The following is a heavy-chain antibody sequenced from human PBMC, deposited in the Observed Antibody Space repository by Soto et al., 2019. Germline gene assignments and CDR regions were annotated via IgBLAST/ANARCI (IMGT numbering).Heavy chain of an antibody. V-gene: IGHV4-34*09. Sequence: PSETLSLTCAVYGGSFSGYYWSWIRQPPGKGLEWIGYIYYSGSTYYNPSLKSRVTISVDTSKNQFSLKLSSVTAADTAVYYCAGTTVTINWFDPWGQGTLVTVSS. CDR1: GGSFSGYY. CDR3: AGTTVTINWFDP. D-gene: IGHD4-17*01. CDR2: IYYSGST. J-gene: IGHJ5*02.